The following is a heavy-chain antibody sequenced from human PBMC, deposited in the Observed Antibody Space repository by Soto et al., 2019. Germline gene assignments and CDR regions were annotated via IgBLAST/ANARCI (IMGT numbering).Heavy chain of an antibody. Sequence: SVKVSCKASGGTFSSYAISWVRQAPGQGLEWMGGIIPIFGTANYAQKFQGRVTITADESTSTAYMELSSLRSEDTAVYYCARGAAYYYDSSGYPWGQGTLVTVSS. CDR1: GGTFSSYA. D-gene: IGHD3-22*01. CDR2: IIPIFGTA. V-gene: IGHV1-69*13. CDR3: ARGAAYYYDSSGYP. J-gene: IGHJ5*02.